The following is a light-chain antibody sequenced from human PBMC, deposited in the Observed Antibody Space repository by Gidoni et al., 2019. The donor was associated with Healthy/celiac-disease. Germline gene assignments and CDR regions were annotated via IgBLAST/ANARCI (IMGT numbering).Light chain of an antibody. CDR1: QSISSY. CDR2: AAS. CDR3: QQSYSTPRT. V-gene: IGKV1-39*01. Sequence: DSQMTQSPSSLSAYVGDRVTITCRASQSISSYLNWYQQKPGKAPKLLIYAASSLQSGVPSRFSGSGSGTDFTLTISSLQPEDFATYYCQQSYSTPRTFXXXTKVEIK. J-gene: IGKJ1*01.